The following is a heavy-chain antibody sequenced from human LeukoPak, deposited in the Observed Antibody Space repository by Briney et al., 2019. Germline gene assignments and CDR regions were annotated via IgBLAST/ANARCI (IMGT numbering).Heavy chain of an antibody. J-gene: IGHJ4*02. D-gene: IGHD2-21*02. V-gene: IGHV1-46*01. CDR3: ARDDLDGDTPFL. CDR2: INPSGGST. CDR1: GYTFTSYY. Sequence: ASVKVSCKASGYTFTSYYMHWVRQAPGQGLEWMGIINPSGGSTSYAQKFQGRVTMTRDTSTGTVYMELSSLRSEDTAVYYCARDDLDGDTPFLWGQGTLVTVSS.